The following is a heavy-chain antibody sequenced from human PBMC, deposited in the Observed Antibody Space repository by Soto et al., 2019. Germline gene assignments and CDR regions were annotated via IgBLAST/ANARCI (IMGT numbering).Heavy chain of an antibody. J-gene: IGHJ4*02. CDR3: ARGGPFGAAPDILTGYTH. CDR2: IYYSGST. V-gene: IGHV4-31*03. CDR1: GGSISSGGYY. Sequence: PSETLSLTCTVSGGSISSGGYYWSWIRQHPGKGLEWIGYIYYSGSTYYNPSLKSRVTISVDTSKNQFSLKLSSVTAADTAVYYCARGGPFGAAPDILTGYTHWGQGTLVNVSS. D-gene: IGHD3-9*01.